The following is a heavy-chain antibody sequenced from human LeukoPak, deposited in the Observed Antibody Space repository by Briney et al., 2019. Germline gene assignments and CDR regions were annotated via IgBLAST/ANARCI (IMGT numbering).Heavy chain of an antibody. CDR2: INPNSGGT. CDR1: GYTFTGHY. Sequence: ASVKVSCKASGYTFTGHYMHWVRQAPGQGLEWMGRINPNSGGTNYAQKFQGRVTMTRDTSISTAYMGLSRLRTDDTAVYYCARGGSRDSYYDFWSGYSDLVRWGQGTLVTVSS. V-gene: IGHV1-2*06. CDR3: ARGGSRDSYYDFWSGYSDLVR. J-gene: IGHJ4*02. D-gene: IGHD3-3*01.